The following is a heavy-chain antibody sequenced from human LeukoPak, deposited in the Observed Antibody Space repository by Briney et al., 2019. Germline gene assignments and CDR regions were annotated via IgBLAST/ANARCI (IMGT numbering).Heavy chain of an antibody. CDR1: GYTFTSYY. D-gene: IGHD5-18*01. J-gene: IGHJ6*02. V-gene: IGHV1-46*01. CDR3: ARDRVGEDTAMVTPEYYYYYYGMDA. Sequence: ASVKVSCKASGYTFTSYYMHWVRQAPGQGLEWMGIINPSGGSTSYAQKFQSRVTMTRDTSTSTVYMELSSLRSEDTAVYYCARDRVGEDTAMVTPEYYYYYYGMDAWGQGTTVTVSS. CDR2: INPSGGST.